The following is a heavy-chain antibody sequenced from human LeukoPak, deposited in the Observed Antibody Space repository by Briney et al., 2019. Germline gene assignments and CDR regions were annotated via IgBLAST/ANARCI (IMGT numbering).Heavy chain of an antibody. J-gene: IGHJ4*02. Sequence: PGGSLRLSCTASGFTFSSYAMSWVRQAPGKGLEWVSLISGSGGTYYADSVKGRFTISRDSSKNTLYLQMNGLRAEDTAVYYCAKGSLYGDLTYFDYWGQGTLVTVSS. CDR2: ISGSGGT. V-gene: IGHV3-23*01. CDR3: AKGSLYGDLTYFDY. D-gene: IGHD2-21*02. CDR1: GFTFSSYA.